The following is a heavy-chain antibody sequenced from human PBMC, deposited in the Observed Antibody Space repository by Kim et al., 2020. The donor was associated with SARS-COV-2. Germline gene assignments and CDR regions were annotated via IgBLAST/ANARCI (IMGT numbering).Heavy chain of an antibody. J-gene: IGHJ5*02. CDR3: ARDYYDVSNNWFDP. CDR2: ISSSGSTI. D-gene: IGHD3-3*01. CDR1: GFTFSDYY. Sequence: GGSLRLSCAASGFTFSDYYMSWIRQAPGKGLEWVSYISSSGSTIYYADSVKGRFTISRDNAKNSLYLQMNSLRAEDTAVYYCARDYYDVSNNWFDPWGQGTLVTVSS. V-gene: IGHV3-11*04.